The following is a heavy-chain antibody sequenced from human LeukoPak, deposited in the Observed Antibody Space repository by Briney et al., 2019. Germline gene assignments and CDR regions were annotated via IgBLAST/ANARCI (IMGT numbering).Heavy chain of an antibody. J-gene: IGHJ4*02. CDR3: ARVDFGGAARLPSYYFDY. D-gene: IGHD6-6*01. V-gene: IGHV4-30-4*08. CDR2: IYYSGST. Sequence: PSQTLSLTCTVSGGSISSGDYYWSWIRQPPGKGLEWIGYIYYSGSTYYNPSLKSRVTISVDTSKNQFSLKLSSVTAADTAVYYCARVDFGGAARLPSYYFDYWGQGTLVTVSS. CDR1: GGSISSGDYY.